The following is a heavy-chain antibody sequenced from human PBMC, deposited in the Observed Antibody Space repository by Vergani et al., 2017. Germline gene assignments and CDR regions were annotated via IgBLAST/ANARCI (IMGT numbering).Heavy chain of an antibody. CDR3: ARGNPYVDFDI. CDR2: IHTNGVI. Sequence: QVQLQESGPGLVKPSQTLSLTCTVSGGSISSGGYYWSWIRQHPGKGLEWIGRIHTNGVIHYNPSLNSRATISVDTSRNQISLKLTSVTATDTAIYFCARGNPYVDFDIWGQGTMITVSS. D-gene: IGHD3-16*01. V-gene: IGHV4-61*02. CDR1: GGSISSGGYY. J-gene: IGHJ3*02.